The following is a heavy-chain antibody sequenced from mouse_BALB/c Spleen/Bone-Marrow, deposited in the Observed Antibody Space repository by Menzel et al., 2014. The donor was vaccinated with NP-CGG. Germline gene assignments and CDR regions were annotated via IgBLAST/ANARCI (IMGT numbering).Heavy chain of an antibody. CDR1: GFNTKDTY. J-gene: IGHJ4*01. CDR3: ALLLRYYAMDY. Sequence: DVKLQESGAELVKPGASVKLSCTASGFNTKDTYMHWVKQRPEQGLEWIGRIDPANGNTKYDPKFQGKATITADTSPNTAYLQLSSLTSEDTAVYYCALLLRYYAMDYWGQGTSVTVSS. CDR2: IDPANGNT. V-gene: IGHV14-3*02. D-gene: IGHD1-1*01.